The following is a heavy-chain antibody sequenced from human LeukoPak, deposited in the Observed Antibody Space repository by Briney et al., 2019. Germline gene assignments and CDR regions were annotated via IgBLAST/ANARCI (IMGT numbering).Heavy chain of an antibody. J-gene: IGHJ4*02. V-gene: IGHV3-23*01. CDR2: ISGSGGST. D-gene: IGHD3-10*01. CDR3: ARDYFGSGYVDY. Sequence: GGSLRLSCAASGFTFSSYAMSWVRQAPGKGLEWVSAISGSGGSTYYADSVKGRFTISRDNAKNSLYLQMNSLRAEDTAVYYCARDYFGSGYVDYWGQGTLVTVSS. CDR1: GFTFSSYA.